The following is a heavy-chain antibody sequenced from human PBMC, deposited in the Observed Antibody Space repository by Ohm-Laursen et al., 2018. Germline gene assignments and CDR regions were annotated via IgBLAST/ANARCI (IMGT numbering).Heavy chain of an antibody. CDR2: ISWHSGSI. J-gene: IGHJ6*02. CDR3: ARFRPYYYYGMDV. CDR1: GFTFDDYA. V-gene: IGHV3-9*01. Sequence: SLRLSCAASGFTFDDYAMHWVRQAPGKGLEWVSGISWHSGSIGYADSAKGRFTISRDNAKNSLYLQMNSLRAEDTALYYCARFRPYYYYGMDVWGQGTTVTVSS.